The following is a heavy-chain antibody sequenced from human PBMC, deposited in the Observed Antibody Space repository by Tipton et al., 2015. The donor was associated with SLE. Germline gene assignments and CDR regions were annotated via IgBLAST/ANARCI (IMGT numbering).Heavy chain of an antibody. D-gene: IGHD4-11*01. Sequence: TLSLTCTVSGGSISRHYWSWIRQPPGKGLEWIGYIFDSGSTTYNPSLESRVTISVDTSKNQISLKLISVTAADTAVYYCAREFLNPVTTVHYYFDLWGRGTLVTVSS. J-gene: IGHJ2*01. CDR2: IFDSGST. CDR1: GGSISRHY. V-gene: IGHV4-59*11. CDR3: AREFLNPVTTVHYYFDL.